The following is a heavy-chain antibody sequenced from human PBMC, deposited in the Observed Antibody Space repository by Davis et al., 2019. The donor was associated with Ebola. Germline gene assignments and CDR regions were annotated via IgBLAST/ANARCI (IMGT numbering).Heavy chain of an antibody. CDR3: ARLVRRSISGVVTGFDY. V-gene: IGHV5-51*01. D-gene: IGHD3-3*01. CDR1: GYSFTSYW. J-gene: IGHJ4*02. Sequence: GESLKISCKGSGYSFTSYWIGWVRQMPGKGLEWMGIIYPGDSDTRYSPSFQGQVTISADKSISTAYLQWSSLKASDTAMYYCARLVRRSISGVVTGFDYWGQGTLVTVSS. CDR2: IYPGDSDT.